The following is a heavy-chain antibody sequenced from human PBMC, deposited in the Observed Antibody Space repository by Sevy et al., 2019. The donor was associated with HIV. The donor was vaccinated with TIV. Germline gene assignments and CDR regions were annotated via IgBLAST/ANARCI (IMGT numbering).Heavy chain of an antibody. J-gene: IGHJ6*02. Sequence: SETLSLTCTVSGGSISSSSYYWGWIRQPPGKGLEWIGSIYYSGSTYYNPSLKSRVTISVDTSKNQFSLKLSSVTAADTAVYYCARLSYYYGMDVWGQGTTVTVSS. CDR2: IYYSGST. CDR1: GGSISSSSYY. CDR3: ARLSYYYGMDV. V-gene: IGHV4-39*01.